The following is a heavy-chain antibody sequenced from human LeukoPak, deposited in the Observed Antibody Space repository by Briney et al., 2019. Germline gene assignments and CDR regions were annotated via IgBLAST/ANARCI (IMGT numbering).Heavy chain of an antibody. V-gene: IGHV4-59*01. CDR1: GGSISSFF. CDR3: ARVDALAASLDY. D-gene: IGHD6-13*01. CDR2: IYYSGSA. J-gene: IGHJ4*02. Sequence: LGTPSLPCPVSGGSISSFFLGWIWEPPGEGLEWIGYIYYSGSANYNPSLKSRVTISVDTSKNQFSLKLASVSAADTAVYYCARVDALAASLDYWGQGTLVTVSS.